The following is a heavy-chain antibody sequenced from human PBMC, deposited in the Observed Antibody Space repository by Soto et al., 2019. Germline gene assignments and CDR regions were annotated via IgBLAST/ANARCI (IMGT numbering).Heavy chain of an antibody. Sequence: EVQLVESGGGLVQPGRSLRLSCAASGFTFDDYAMHWVRQAPGKGLEWVSGISWNSGSIGYADSVKGRFTISRDNAKNSLYLQMNSLRAEDTALYYCEKDINREVGGDYSGYPDYWGQGTLVTVSS. V-gene: IGHV3-9*01. CDR1: GFTFDDYA. CDR2: ISWNSGSI. D-gene: IGHD5-12*01. CDR3: EKDINREVGGDYSGYPDY. J-gene: IGHJ4*02.